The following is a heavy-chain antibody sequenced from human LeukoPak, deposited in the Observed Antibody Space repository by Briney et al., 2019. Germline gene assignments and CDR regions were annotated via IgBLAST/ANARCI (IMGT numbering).Heavy chain of an antibody. CDR2: ISWNSGSI. CDR1: GFTFDDYA. J-gene: IGHJ1*01. D-gene: IGHD1-26*01. CDR3: VREREGSNSEH. Sequence: AGGSLRLSCAASGFTFDDYAMHWVRQAPGKGLEWVSGISWNSGSIGYADSVKGRFTISRDGSKNTLYLQLNSLRTEDTAIYYCVREREGSNSEHWGQGTLVTVSS. V-gene: IGHV3-9*01.